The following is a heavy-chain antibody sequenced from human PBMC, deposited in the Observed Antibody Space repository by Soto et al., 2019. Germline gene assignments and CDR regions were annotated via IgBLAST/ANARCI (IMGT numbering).Heavy chain of an antibody. J-gene: IGHJ6*02. D-gene: IGHD3-22*01. V-gene: IGHV3-30*18. CDR1: GFTFSSYG. Sequence: GGSLRLSCAASGFTFSSYGMHWVRQAPGKGLEWVAVISYDGSNKYYADSVKGRFTISRDNSKNTLYLQMNSLRAEDTAVYYCAKGKGYDSSGYYYKYYYYGMDVWGQGTTVTVSS. CDR3: AKGKGYDSSGYYYKYYYYGMDV. CDR2: ISYDGSNK.